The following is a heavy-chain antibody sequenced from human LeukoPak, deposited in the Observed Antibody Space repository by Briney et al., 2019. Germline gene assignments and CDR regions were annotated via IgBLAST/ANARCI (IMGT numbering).Heavy chain of an antibody. CDR1: GYSISSGYY. V-gene: IGHV4-38-2*01. D-gene: IGHD3-3*01. Sequence: SETLSLTCAVSGYSISSGYYWGWIRQPPGKGLEWIGSIYHSGSTSYNPSLKSRVTISVDTSKNQFSLKLSSVTAADTAVYYCARGNDYYDFWSGYPPYFDYWGQGTLVTVSS. CDR3: ARGNDYYDFWSGYPPYFDY. J-gene: IGHJ4*02. CDR2: IYHSGST.